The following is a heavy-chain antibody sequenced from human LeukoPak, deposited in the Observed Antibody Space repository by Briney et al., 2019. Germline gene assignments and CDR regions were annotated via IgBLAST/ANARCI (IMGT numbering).Heavy chain of an antibody. CDR3: ARPHSISGDDAFDI. V-gene: IGHV3-7*01. CDR2: IKQDGSEK. J-gene: IGHJ3*02. Sequence: GGSLRLSCAASGFTFSRYWMTWVRQAPGKGLEWVANIKQDGSEKYYVGSVMGRFTTSRDNAKNSLFLQMNSLRAEDTAVYYCARPHSISGDDAFDIWGHGTMVSVSS. CDR1: GFTFSRYW. D-gene: IGHD3-3*01.